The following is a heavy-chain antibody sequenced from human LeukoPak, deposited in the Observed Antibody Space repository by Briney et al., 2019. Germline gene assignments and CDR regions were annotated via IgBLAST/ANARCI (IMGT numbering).Heavy chain of an antibody. CDR3: AKVGVVVVAAKGLDY. D-gene: IGHD2-15*01. CDR2: ISGSGGST. V-gene: IGHV3-23*01. J-gene: IGHJ4*02. Sequence: QTGGSLRLSCAASGFTFSSYAMSWVRQAPGKGLEWVSAISGSGGSTYYADSVKGRFTISRDNSKNTLYLQMNSLRAEDTAVYYCAKVGVVVVAAKGLDYWGQGTLVTVSS. CDR1: GFTFSSYA.